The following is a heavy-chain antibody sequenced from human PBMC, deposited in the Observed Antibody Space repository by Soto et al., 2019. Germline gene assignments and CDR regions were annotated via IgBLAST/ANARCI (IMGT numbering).Heavy chain of an antibody. J-gene: IGHJ3*02. CDR1: GYTYTSYG. CDR3: ARAFRYCSSTTCYAAFDI. V-gene: IGHV1-18*01. D-gene: IGHD2-2*01. Sequence: ASVKVSCQTSGYTYTSYGISWGRQAQGQGLEWMGWISTYNGNTNYAHKFQDRVTMTKDTSTSTAYMELRSLRSDDTAVYYCARAFRYCSSTTCYAAFDIWGQGTMVTVSS. CDR2: ISTYNGNT.